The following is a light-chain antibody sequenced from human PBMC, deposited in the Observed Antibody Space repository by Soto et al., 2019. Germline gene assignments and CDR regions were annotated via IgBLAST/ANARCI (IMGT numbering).Light chain of an antibody. CDR1: QRIDSGH. J-gene: IGKJ3*01. Sequence: EIVLTQSPGTLSLSQGERATLSCRASQRIDSGHVAWYQKKPGQAPRLLFYGGSDRATGAPDRFSASGSGTDFTLTINRLAPEDFAVYYCQEFVSSPPLITFGPGTKVDV. V-gene: IGKV3-20*01. CDR2: GGS. CDR3: QEFVSSPPLIT.